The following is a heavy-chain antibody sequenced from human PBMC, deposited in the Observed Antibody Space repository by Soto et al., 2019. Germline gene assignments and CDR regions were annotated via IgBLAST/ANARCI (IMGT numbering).Heavy chain of an antibody. D-gene: IGHD3-10*01. CDR3: ARDAHMVRGVIPGLVY. CDR2: IIPIFGTA. Sequence: SVKVSFNASGGTFSSYAISWVRQAPGQGLEWMGGIIPIFGTANYAQKFQGRVTITADESTSTAYMELSSLRSEDTAVYYCARDAHMVRGVIPGLVYWGKGILVTV. V-gene: IGHV1-69*13. CDR1: GGTFSSYA. J-gene: IGHJ4*02.